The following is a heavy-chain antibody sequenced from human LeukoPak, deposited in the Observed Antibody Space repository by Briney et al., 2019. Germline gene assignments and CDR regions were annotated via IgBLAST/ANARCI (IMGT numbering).Heavy chain of an antibody. CDR2: INSDGSST. J-gene: IGHJ4*02. Sequence: GGSLRLSYAASGFTFSSYWMHWVRQAPGKGLVWVSRINSDGSSTSYADSVKGRFTISRDDSKNTLYLQMNSLRAEDTAVYYCAREASGYYRDFWGQGTLVTVSS. V-gene: IGHV3-74*01. CDR1: GFTFSSYW. CDR3: AREASGYYRDF. D-gene: IGHD3-3*01.